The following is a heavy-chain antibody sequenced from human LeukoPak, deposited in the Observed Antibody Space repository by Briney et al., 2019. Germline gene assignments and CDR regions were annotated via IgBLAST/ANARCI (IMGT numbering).Heavy chain of an antibody. CDR3: ATEVMRDRGFSGYDNTFDV. CDR1: GYRFTDYW. V-gene: IGHV5-51*01. CDR2: VYPSDSDV. J-gene: IGHJ3*01. Sequence: GESLKISCKASGYRFTDYWIGWVRQMPGKGLEWMGLVYPSDSDVRYSPSFQGQVTISVDKSINTAFLQWNSLKASDTAMYYCATEVMRDRGFSGYDNTFDVWGQGTTVTVSS. D-gene: IGHD5-12*01.